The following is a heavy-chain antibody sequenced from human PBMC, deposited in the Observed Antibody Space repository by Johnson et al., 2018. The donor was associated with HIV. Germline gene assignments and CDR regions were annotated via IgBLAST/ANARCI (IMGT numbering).Heavy chain of an antibody. Sequence: VQLVESGGGLIQPGGSLRLSCAASGFTVSSNYMSWVRQAPGKGLEWVSVIYSGGSTYYADFVKGRFTISRDNSKNTLYLQMNSLRAEDTALYSCARDRGTVTTAQMAFDIWGQGTMVTVSS. CDR3: ARDRGTVTTAQMAFDI. V-gene: IGHV3-53*01. CDR2: IYSGGST. CDR1: GFTVSSNY. D-gene: IGHD4-17*01. J-gene: IGHJ3*02.